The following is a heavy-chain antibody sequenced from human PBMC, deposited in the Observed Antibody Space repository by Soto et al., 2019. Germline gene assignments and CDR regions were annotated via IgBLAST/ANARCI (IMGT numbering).Heavy chain of an antibody. V-gene: IGHV3-30*03. CDR3: ATPRDGKYSSGWYIDY. CDR1: GFTFSSYG. CDR2: ISYDGSNK. D-gene: IGHD6-19*01. J-gene: IGHJ4*02. Sequence: QVQLVESGGGVVQPGRSPRLSCAASGFTFSSYGMHWVRQAPGKGLEWVAVISYDGSNKYYADSVKGRFTISRDNSKNTLYLQMNSLRAEDTAVYYCATPRDGKYSSGWYIDYWGQGTLVTVSS.